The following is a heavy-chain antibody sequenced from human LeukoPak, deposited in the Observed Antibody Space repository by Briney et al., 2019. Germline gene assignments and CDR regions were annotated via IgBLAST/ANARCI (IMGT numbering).Heavy chain of an antibody. CDR1: RFTFSIYS. Sequence: GGSLRLSCAASRFTFSIYSMNWVRQAPGKGLEWVSYISSSSSTIYYADSVKGRFTISRDNAKNSLYLQMNSLRAEDTAVYYCARESSSGYIDYWGQGTLVTVSS. CDR2: ISSSSSTI. CDR3: ARESSSGYIDY. J-gene: IGHJ4*02. V-gene: IGHV3-48*01. D-gene: IGHD6-13*01.